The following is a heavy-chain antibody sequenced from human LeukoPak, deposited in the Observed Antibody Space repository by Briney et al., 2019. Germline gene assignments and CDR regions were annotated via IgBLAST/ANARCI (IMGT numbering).Heavy chain of an antibody. Sequence: SETLSLTCAVSGGSISSGAYSWSWIRQPPGTGLEWIGYIYHSGSTYYNPSLKNRVSISIDTSKNQFSLTLSSVTAADTAVYYCARDMTSGYAYFDYWGQGTLVTVSS. D-gene: IGHD3-22*01. J-gene: IGHJ4*02. V-gene: IGHV4-30-4*07. CDR1: GGSISSGAYS. CDR2: IYHSGST. CDR3: ARDMTSGYAYFDY.